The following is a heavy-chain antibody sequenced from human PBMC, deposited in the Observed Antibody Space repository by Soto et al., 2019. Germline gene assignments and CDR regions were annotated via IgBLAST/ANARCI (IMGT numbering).Heavy chain of an antibody. J-gene: IGHJ6*02. V-gene: IGHV4-34*01. CDR1: GGSFSGYY. CDR2: INHSGST. CDR3: ARARGYCSSTSCYTLYYYYYGMDV. Sequence: PSETLSLTCAVYGGSFSGYYWSWIRQPPGKGLEWIGEINHSGSTNYNPSLKSRVTISVDTSKNQFSLKLSSVTAADTAVYYCARARGYCSSTSCYTLYYYYYGMDVWGQGTTVTVSS. D-gene: IGHD2-2*02.